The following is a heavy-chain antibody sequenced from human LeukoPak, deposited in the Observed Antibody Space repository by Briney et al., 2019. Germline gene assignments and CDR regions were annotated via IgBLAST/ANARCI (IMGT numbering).Heavy chain of an antibody. CDR3: ARENDYVWGSYRRYFDY. J-gene: IGHJ4*02. Sequence: SETLSLTCTDSGVSISSYYWSWIRQPPGKGLEWIGYIYYNGSTNYNPSLKSRVTLSVDTSENQFSLKLSSVTAADTAVYYCARENDYVWGSYRRYFDYWGQGSLVTVSS. CDR2: IYYNGST. CDR1: GVSISSYY. D-gene: IGHD3-16*02. V-gene: IGHV4-59*01.